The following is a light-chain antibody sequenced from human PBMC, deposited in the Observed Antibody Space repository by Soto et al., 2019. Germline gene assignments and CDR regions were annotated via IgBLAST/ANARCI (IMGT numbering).Light chain of an antibody. CDR1: SSDAGGYNY. CDR2: EVT. V-gene: IGLV2-14*01. CDR3: SSYTSSTPYG. J-gene: IGLJ1*01. Sequence: HSARTQPASVSGSPGQSITISCTGTSSDAGGYNYVCWYQQHPGKATKHMIYEVTNRPSGVSNRFSGSKSGNTASLTISGLQAEDEADYYCSSYTSSTPYGFGTGTKVTVL.